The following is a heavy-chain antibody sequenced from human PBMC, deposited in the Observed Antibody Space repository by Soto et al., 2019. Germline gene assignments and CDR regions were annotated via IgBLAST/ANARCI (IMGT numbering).Heavy chain of an antibody. J-gene: IGHJ6*02. V-gene: IGHV4-59*01. CDR3: ARDLWGYCGTDCYPLDV. CDR1: GGSFTNYY. Sequence: SETLSLTCTVSGGSFTNYYWSWIRQPPGRGLEWIGYIYNTGSTNYNPSFKSRVTISVDTSKNQFSLKLNSVTAADTAVYYCARDLWGYCGTDCYPLDVWGQGTTVTVSS. D-gene: IGHD2-21*02. CDR2: IYNTGST.